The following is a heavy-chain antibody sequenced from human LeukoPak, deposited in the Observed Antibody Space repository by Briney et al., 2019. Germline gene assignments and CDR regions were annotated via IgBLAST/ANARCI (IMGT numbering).Heavy chain of an antibody. Sequence: PSETLSLTCAVSGGSISSGGYSWSWIRQPPGKGLEWIGYIYHSGSTYYNPSLKSRVTISVDRSKNQFSLKLSSVTAADTAVYYCARGGTYYDISTAYYSSPNFDYWGQGTLVTVSS. CDR3: ARGGTYYDISTAYYSSPNFDY. CDR2: IYHSGST. J-gene: IGHJ4*02. D-gene: IGHD3-9*01. V-gene: IGHV4-30-2*01. CDR1: GGSISSGGYS.